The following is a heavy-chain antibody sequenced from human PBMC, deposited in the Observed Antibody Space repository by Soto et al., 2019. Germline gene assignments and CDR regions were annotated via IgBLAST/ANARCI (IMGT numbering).Heavy chain of an antibody. CDR2: ISAYNGNT. D-gene: IGHD5-12*01. CDR1: GYTFTNYG. Sequence: GASVKVSCKASGYTFTNYGITWVRQAPGQGLEWMGWISAYNGNTNYAQKLQGRVTMTTDTSTSTAYMELRSLRSDDTAMYYCARLGSGYVMYYYYGMDVWGQGTTVTV. V-gene: IGHV1-18*01. J-gene: IGHJ6*02. CDR3: ARLGSGYVMYYYYGMDV.